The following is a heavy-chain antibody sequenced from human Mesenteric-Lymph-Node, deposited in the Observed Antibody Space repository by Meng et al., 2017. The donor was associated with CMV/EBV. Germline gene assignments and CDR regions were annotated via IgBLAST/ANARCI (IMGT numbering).Heavy chain of an antibody. J-gene: IGHJ4*02. V-gene: IGHV4-39*07. CDR3: ARDRGDMTTVTRADY. Sequence: SETLSLTCTVSGGSISSSSYYWGWIRQPPGKGLEWIGSIYHSGSTYYNPSLKSRVTISVDTSKNQFSLKLSSVTAADTAVYYCARDRGDMTTVTRADYWGQGTLVTVSS. CDR2: IYHSGST. CDR1: GGSISSSSYY. D-gene: IGHD4-11*01.